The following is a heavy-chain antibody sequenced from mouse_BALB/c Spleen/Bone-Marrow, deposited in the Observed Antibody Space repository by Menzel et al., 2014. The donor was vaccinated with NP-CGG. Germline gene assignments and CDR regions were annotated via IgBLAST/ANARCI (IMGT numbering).Heavy chain of an antibody. CDR3: ARRYANPYYAMDY. J-gene: IGHJ4*01. CDR1: GYTFTDYA. Sequence: VQLQQSGAELMKPGASVKISCKATGYTFTDYAMHWVKQSHAKSLEWIGVISTYYGDARYNQNFKGKATMTVDRSSSTAYMELARLTSEDSAIYYCARRYANPYYAMDYWGQGTSVTVSS. D-gene: IGHD2-10*02. V-gene: IGHV1S137*01. CDR2: ISTYYGDA.